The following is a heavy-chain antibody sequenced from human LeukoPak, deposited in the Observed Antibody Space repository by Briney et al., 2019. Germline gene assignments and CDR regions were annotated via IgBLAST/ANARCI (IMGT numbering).Heavy chain of an antibody. D-gene: IGHD6-13*01. CDR1: GFTFSGYE. J-gene: IGHJ3*01. CDR2: ISSSGSTI. CDR3: ARDQYSSTWYRGAFDV. V-gene: IGHV3-48*03. Sequence: GGSLRLSCAASGFTFSGYEMNWVRQAPGKGLEWVSYISSSGSTIYHADSVKGRFTISRDNAKNSLYLQMNSLRAEDTAVYYCARDQYSSTWYRGAFDVWGRGTMVSVSS.